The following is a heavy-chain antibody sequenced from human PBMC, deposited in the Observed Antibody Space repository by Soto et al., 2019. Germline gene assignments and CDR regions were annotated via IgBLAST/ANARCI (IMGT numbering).Heavy chain of an antibody. J-gene: IGHJ2*01. CDR1: GGSFSGYY. CDR2: INHSGST. D-gene: IGHD3-9*01. Sequence: SETLSLTCAVYGGSFSGYYWSWIRQPPGKGLEWIGEINHSGSTNYNPSLKSRVTISVDTSKNQFSLKLSSVTAADTAVYYCARGRVGYDILTGYSYWYFDLWGRGTLVTVSS. V-gene: IGHV4-34*01. CDR3: ARGRVGYDILTGYSYWYFDL.